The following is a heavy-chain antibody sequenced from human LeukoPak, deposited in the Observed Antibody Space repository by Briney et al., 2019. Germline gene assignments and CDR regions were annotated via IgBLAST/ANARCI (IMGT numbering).Heavy chain of an antibody. J-gene: IGHJ4*02. Sequence: SETLSLTCTVSGGSISSISHYWAWIRQPPGKRLEWIGSIYYSGTTYYNPSLKSRVIMSVDTSKNQFSLKVISLTAADTAVYYCASPTKQWLGHYFDSWGQGTLVTVSS. CDR2: IYYSGTT. V-gene: IGHV4-39*01. D-gene: IGHD6-19*01. CDR3: ASPTKQWLGHYFDS. CDR1: GGSISSISHY.